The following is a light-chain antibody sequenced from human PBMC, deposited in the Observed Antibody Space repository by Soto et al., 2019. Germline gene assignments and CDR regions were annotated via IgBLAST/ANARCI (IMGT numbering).Light chain of an antibody. V-gene: IGKV3-11*01. Sequence: EIVLTQSPATLSLSPGERATLSCRASQSVSRYLVWYQQKPGQAPRLLIYDASNRATGTPARFSGSGSGTDFTLTISNLEPEDFAVYYCQHRSNWPLTFGGGTKVDIK. CDR2: DAS. CDR1: QSVSRY. J-gene: IGKJ4*01. CDR3: QHRSNWPLT.